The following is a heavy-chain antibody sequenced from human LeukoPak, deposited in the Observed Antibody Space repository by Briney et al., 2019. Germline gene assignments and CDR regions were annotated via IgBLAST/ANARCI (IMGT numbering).Heavy chain of an antibody. D-gene: IGHD3-3*01. Sequence: SETLSLTCTVSGGSISSNYWSWIRQPPGKGLEWIGEINHSGSTNYNPSLKSRVTISVDTSKNQFSLKLSSVTAADTAVYYCARGIYDFWSGYYLNWFDPWGQGTLVTVSS. CDR1: GGSISSNY. CDR3: ARGIYDFWSGYYLNWFDP. J-gene: IGHJ5*02. V-gene: IGHV4-34*01. CDR2: INHSGST.